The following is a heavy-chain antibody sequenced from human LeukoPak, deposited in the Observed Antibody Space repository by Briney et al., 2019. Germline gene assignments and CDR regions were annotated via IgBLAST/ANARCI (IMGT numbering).Heavy chain of an antibody. J-gene: IGHJ4*03. V-gene: IGHV3-53*01. CDR3: ATRRPGYEGYLDS. CDR2: IYSGGNT. D-gene: IGHD2-15*01. Sequence: PGGSLRLSCTVSGFTVSSNSMSWVRQAPGKGLEWVSFIYSGGNTHYADSVKGRFTISRDNSKNTLYLQMNSLRAEDTAVYYCATRRPGYEGYLDSWGQGTLVTVSS. CDR1: GFTVSSNS.